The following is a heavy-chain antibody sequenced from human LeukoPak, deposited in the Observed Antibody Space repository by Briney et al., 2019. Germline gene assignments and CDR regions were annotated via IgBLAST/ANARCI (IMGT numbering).Heavy chain of an antibody. J-gene: IGHJ4*02. D-gene: IGHD3-10*01. CDR3: AKIYGSGNQPFDY. CDR1: GFIFDDYG. V-gene: IGHV3-9*01. Sequence: PGRSLRLSCVASGFIFDDYGMHWVRQAPGKGLEWVAGISWNSGATAYADSVEGRFTISRDNAMDSLYLRMNSLRVEDTALYYCAKIYGSGNQPFDYWGQGTLVTVSS. CDR2: ISWNSGAT.